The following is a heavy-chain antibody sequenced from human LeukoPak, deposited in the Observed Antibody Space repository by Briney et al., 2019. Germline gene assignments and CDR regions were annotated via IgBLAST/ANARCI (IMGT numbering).Heavy chain of an antibody. CDR1: GGSISSSSYY. V-gene: IGHV4-39*07. CDR2: IYYSGST. Sequence: PSETLSLTCTVSGGSISSSSYYWGWIRQPPGKGLEWIGSIYYSGSTYYNPSLKSRVTISVDTSKNQFSLKLSSVTAADTAVYYCARGPRYSSTFDYWGQGTLVTVSS. D-gene: IGHD5-18*01. J-gene: IGHJ4*02. CDR3: ARGPRYSSTFDY.